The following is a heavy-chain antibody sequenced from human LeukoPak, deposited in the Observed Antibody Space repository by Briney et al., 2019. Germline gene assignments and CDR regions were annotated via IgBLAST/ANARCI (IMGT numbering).Heavy chain of an antibody. CDR2: IDSSSSST. CDR3: ARGSGPGSFIIDY. J-gene: IGHJ4*02. D-gene: IGHD3-10*01. Sequence: GGSLRLSCAASGFIFTSHSMNWVRQAPGKGLEWVSFIDSSSSSTHYADSVRGRFTISRDNAKNLLYLQMNSLRAEDTAEYFCARGSGPGSFIIDYWGQGTLVAASS. CDR1: GFIFTSHS. V-gene: IGHV3-48*01.